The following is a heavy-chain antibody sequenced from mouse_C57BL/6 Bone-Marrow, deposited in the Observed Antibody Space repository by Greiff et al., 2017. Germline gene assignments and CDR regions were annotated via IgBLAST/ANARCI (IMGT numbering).Heavy chain of an antibody. Sequence: QVQLKQSDAELVKPGASVKISCKVSGYTFTDHTIHWMKQRPEQGLEWIGYIYPRDGSTNYNEKFKSKATLTVDKSSSTAYMQLSSLTSEDSAVYYCAENYERGLAYWGQGTLVTVSA. V-gene: IGHV1-78*01. CDR3: AENYERGLAY. CDR2: IYPRDGST. D-gene: IGHD2-4*01. J-gene: IGHJ3*01. CDR1: GYTFTDHT.